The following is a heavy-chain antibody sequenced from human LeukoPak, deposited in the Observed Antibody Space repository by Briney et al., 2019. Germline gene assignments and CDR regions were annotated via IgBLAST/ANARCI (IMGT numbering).Heavy chain of an antibody. CDR3: ANGYYYIPIGY. Sequence: PGGSLRLSCAASGFTFSSYAMSWVRQAPEKGLEWVSAISGSGGSTYYADSVKGRFTISRDNSKNTLYLQMNSLRAEDTAVYYCANGYYYIPIGYWGQGTLVTVSS. V-gene: IGHV3-23*01. CDR1: GFTFSSYA. CDR2: ISGSGGST. J-gene: IGHJ4*02. D-gene: IGHD3-22*01.